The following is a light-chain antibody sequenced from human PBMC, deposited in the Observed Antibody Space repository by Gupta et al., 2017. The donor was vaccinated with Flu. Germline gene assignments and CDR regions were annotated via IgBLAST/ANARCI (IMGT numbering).Light chain of an antibody. CDR2: HNN. CDR3: QSDDSSLRNWV. CDR1: SSNIGAIYA. J-gene: IGLJ3*02. Sequence: QSVLTQPSSVSGAPGRRVTISCTGSSSNIGAIYAVNWFHQVPGTAPKLLIYHNNYRPSGVPDRFSGSRSGTSASLAITGLQAEDEGDYYCQSDDSSLRNWVFGGGTKLTVL. V-gene: IGLV1-40*01.